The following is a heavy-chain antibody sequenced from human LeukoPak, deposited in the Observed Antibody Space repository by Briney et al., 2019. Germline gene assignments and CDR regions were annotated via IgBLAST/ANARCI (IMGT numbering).Heavy chain of an antibody. CDR1: GFTFSGSA. CDR3: AKRVSGWRDWFDP. D-gene: IGHD6-19*01. J-gene: IGHJ5*02. V-gene: IGHV3-73*01. CDR2: IRSKANSYAT. Sequence: PGGSLRLSCAASGFTFSGSAMHWVRQASGKGLEWVGRIRSKANSYATAYAASVKGRFTISRDDSKNTLYLQMNSLRAEDTAVYYCAKRVSGWRDWFDPWGQGTLVTVSS.